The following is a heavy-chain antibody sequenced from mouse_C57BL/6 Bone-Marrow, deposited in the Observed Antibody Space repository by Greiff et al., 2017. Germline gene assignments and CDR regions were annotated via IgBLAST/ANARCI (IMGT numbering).Heavy chain of an antibody. D-gene: IGHD3-2*01. V-gene: IGHV1-72*01. CDR1: GYTFTSYW. CDR3: AREGGDPRQGTVAY. CDR2: IDPNSGGT. J-gene: IGHJ3*01. Sequence: QVQLQQPGAELVKPGASVKLSCKASGYTFTSYWMHWVKQRPGRGLEWIGRIDPNSGGTKYNEKFKSKATLTVDKPSSTAYMQLSGLTSADSAVDYCAREGGDPRQGTVAYWGQGTLVTVSA.